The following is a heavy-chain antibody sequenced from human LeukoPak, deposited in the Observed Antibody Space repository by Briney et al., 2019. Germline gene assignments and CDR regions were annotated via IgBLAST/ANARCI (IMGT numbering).Heavy chain of an antibody. Sequence: PGGSLRLSCVTSGFTFSSYGMHWVRQVPGKGLEWVAVISYDAKSNYHVDSVKGRFTISRDNAKNSLYLQMNSLRAEDTAVYYCARGTMVRGVIIWPDWFDPWGQGTLVTVSS. D-gene: IGHD3-10*01. CDR1: GFTFSSYG. V-gene: IGHV3-30*03. CDR3: ARGTMVRGVIIWPDWFDP. CDR2: ISYDAKSN. J-gene: IGHJ5*02.